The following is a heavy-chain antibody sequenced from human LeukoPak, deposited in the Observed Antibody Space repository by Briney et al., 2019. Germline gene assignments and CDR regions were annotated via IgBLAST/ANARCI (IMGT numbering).Heavy chain of an antibody. Sequence: GGSLRLSCAASGFTFSTYCMHWVRQAPGKGPMWASRICPDGTVTNYADSVKARFIISRDNARNTVYLQTNSLRVEDTAVYYCVRDFRSADYWGQGTLVTVSS. CDR1: GFTFSTYC. J-gene: IGHJ4*02. CDR3: VRDFRSADY. CDR2: ICPDGTVT. V-gene: IGHV3-74*01.